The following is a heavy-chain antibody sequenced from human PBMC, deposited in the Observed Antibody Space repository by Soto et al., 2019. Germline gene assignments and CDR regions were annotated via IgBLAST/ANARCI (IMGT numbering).Heavy chain of an antibody. CDR1: GFSLMTNGVG. J-gene: IGHJ4*02. CDR3: AHTVARGAYWETFNY. CDR2: IYRDDDK. V-gene: IGHV2-5*02. D-gene: IGHD1-26*01. Sequence: QITLKESGPTLVKPTQTLTLTCTVSGFSLMTNGVGVGWFRQPPGKALEWLALIYRDDDKRYRPSLNSRVTVTRDNNTNQVVLTMTSMDPVDTATYYCAHTVARGAYWETFNYWGQGTLVTVSS.